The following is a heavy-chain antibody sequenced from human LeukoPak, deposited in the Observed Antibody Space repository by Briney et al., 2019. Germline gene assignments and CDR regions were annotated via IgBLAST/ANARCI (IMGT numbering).Heavy chain of an antibody. D-gene: IGHD3-9*01. Sequence: GGSLRLSCEASGFTVSNTYMSWVRQAPGKGLEWVSAISGSGGSTYYADSVKGRFTISRDNSKNTLYLQMNSLRAEDTAVYYCAKVVFDMNDAFDIWGQGTMVTVSS. V-gene: IGHV3-23*01. J-gene: IGHJ3*02. CDR1: GFTVSNTY. CDR3: AKVVFDMNDAFDI. CDR2: ISGSGGST.